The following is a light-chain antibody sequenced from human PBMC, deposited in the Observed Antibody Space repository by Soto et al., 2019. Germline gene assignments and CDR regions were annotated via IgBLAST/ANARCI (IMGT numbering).Light chain of an antibody. CDR2: EVS. J-gene: IGLJ2*01. V-gene: IGLV2-14*01. Sequence: QSVLTQPASVSGSPGQSITISCTGTSSDVGGYNFVSWYQQHPGKAPKLMIFEVSNRPSGVSNRFSGSKSGNTASLTISGLLAEDEADYYCSSYTSSSTLEVVFGGGTKLTVL. CDR3: SSYTSSSTLEVV. CDR1: SSDVGGYNF.